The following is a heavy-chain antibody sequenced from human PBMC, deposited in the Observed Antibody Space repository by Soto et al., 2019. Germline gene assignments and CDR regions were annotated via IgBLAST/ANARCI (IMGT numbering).Heavy chain of an antibody. J-gene: IGHJ6*02. CDR2: IWSDGSNK. Sequence: QVQLVESWGGVVQPGRSLSLSCAASGFTFSSYGIHWVRQAPGKGLEWVAVIWSDGSNKYYADSVKGRFTISRDNTKNTLYLQMNSLRAEDTAVYYRAREVLVRGIKYHAMDVWGQGTTVTVSS. D-gene: IGHD3-10*01. V-gene: IGHV3-33*01. CDR3: AREVLVRGIKYHAMDV. CDR1: GFTFSSYG.